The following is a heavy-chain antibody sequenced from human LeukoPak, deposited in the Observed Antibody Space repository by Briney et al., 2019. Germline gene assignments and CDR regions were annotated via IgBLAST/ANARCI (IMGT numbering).Heavy chain of an antibody. D-gene: IGHD6-6*01. Sequence: GRSLRLSCAASGFTFSSYGMHWVRQAPGKGLEWVSYISSSGSTIYYADSVKGRFTISRDNAKNSLYLQMNSLRAEDTAVYYCARDRVWVSSSYAFDIWGQGTMVTVSS. V-gene: IGHV3-48*04. J-gene: IGHJ3*02. CDR1: GFTFSSYG. CDR3: ARDRVWVSSSYAFDI. CDR2: ISSSGSTI.